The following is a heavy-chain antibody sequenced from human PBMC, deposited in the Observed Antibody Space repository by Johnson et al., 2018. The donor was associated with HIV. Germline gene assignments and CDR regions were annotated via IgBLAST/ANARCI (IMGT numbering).Heavy chain of an antibody. Sequence: QVQLVESGGGLVKPGGSLRLSCAASGFTFSDYYMSWIRQAPGKGLEWVSYISSSSSTIYYADSVKGRFTTSRDNSKNMVYLKMNSLRAEDTALYFCARVAVSTAAGGVPLDIWGPGTMVTVSA. J-gene: IGHJ3*02. CDR1: GFTFSDYY. V-gene: IGHV3-11*04. CDR2: ISSSSSTI. D-gene: IGHD2-2*01. CDR3: ARVAVSTAAGGVPLDI.